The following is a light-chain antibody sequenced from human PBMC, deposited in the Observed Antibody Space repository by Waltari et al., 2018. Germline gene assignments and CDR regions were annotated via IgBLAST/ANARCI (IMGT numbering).Light chain of an antibody. J-gene: IGKJ2*01. CDR1: QSVLSTSNNKNY. V-gene: IGKV4-1*01. CDR2: WAS. CDR3: QQCYTFPYT. Sequence: DIVLTQSPDSLAVSLGARATINCKSSQSVLSTSNNKNYLGRYQQKPGQPPKLLITWASTRESGVPDRFSGSGSGTDFTLTISSLQAEDVAVYFCQQCYTFPYTFGQGTKLEIK.